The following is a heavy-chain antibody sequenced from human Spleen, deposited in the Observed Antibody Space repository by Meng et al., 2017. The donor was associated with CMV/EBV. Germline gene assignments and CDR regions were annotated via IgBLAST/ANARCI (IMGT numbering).Heavy chain of an antibody. V-gene: IGHV1-2*02. CDR2: IIPYSGAT. CDR1: YY. J-gene: IGHJ5*02. CDR3: ARDGKPKRWPMVGATMGSWFDP. Sequence: YYIPWVRPAPVQGLEWLGWIIPYSGATNYAQKFQGRVTMTRDTSITTAYMELSRLRSDDTAVYYCARDGKPKRWPMVGATMGSWFDPWGQGTLVTVSS. D-gene: IGHD1-26*01.